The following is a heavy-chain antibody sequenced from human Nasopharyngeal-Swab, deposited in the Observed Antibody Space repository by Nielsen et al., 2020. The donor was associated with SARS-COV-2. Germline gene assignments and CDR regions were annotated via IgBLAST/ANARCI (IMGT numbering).Heavy chain of an antibody. CDR1: GGSISSSSYY. Sequence: SETLSLTCTVSGGSISSSSYYWGWIRQPPGKGLEWIGSIYYSGSTYYNPSLKSRVTISVDTSKNQFSLKLSSVTAADTAVYYCAPKTLARITIFGVVTHRGWFDPWGQGTLVTVSS. CDR2: IYYSGST. J-gene: IGHJ5*02. D-gene: IGHD3-3*01. V-gene: IGHV4-39*01. CDR3: APKTLARITIFGVVTHRGWFDP.